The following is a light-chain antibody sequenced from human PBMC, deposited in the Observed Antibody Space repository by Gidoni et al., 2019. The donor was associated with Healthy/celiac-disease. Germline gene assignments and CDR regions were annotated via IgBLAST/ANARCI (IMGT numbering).Light chain of an antibody. CDR1: QSVSSN. V-gene: IGKV3-15*01. J-gene: IGKJ4*01. CDR2: GAS. CDR3: QRYNNWPPLT. Sequence: ELVMTQSPATLSVSPGERATLSCRASQSVSSNLAWYQQKPSQAPRLLIYGASTRATGIPARFSGSGSGTEFTLTISSLQSEDFAVYYCQRYNNWPPLTFGGGTKVEIK.